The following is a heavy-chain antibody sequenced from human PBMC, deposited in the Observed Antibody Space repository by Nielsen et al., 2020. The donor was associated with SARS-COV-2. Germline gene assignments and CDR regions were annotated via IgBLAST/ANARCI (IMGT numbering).Heavy chain of an antibody. CDR3: ARAEYCSSTSCYPSAYYYYYMDV. V-gene: IGHV1-8*01. CDR2: MNPNSGNT. Sequence: WVRQAPGQGLEWMGWMNPNSGNTGYAQKFQGRVTMTRNTSISTAYMELSSLRSEDTAVYYCARAEYCSSTSCYPSAYYYYYMDVWGKGTTVTVSS. J-gene: IGHJ6*03. D-gene: IGHD2-2*01.